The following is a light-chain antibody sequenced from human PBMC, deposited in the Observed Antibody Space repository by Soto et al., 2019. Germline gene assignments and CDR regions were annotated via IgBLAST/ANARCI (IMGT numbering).Light chain of an antibody. V-gene: IGLV2-14*01. J-gene: IGLJ1*01. CDR1: TSDVGGYNY. CDR3: SPYTSSTTPSV. CDR2: DVS. Sequence: QSALTQPASVSGSPGQSITISCTGTTSDVGGYNYVSWFQQHPGEAPKLIIYDVSDRPSGVSNRFSGSKSGNTASLTISGLQAEDEADYFCSPYTSSTTPSVFGTGTKVTVL.